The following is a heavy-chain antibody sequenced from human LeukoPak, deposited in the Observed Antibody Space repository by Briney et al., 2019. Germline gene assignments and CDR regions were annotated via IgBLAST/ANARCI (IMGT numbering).Heavy chain of an antibody. CDR3: ARPPYSSGLGGNWFDP. Sequence: PLETLSLTCTVSGESISGFYWNWIGQPPGKGLEWIGYIYYTGSTNYNPSLKSRVTISIDMSKNQFSLKLSSVTAADTAVYYCARPPYSSGLGGNWFDPWGQGTLVTVSS. CDR2: IYYTGST. V-gene: IGHV4-59*08. J-gene: IGHJ5*02. D-gene: IGHD6-19*01. CDR1: GESISGFY.